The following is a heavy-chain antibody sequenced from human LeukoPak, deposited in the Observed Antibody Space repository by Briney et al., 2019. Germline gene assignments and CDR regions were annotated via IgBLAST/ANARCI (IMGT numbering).Heavy chain of an antibody. V-gene: IGHV1-18*01. CDR3: ARDDGYYYDSSGYYLFQH. D-gene: IGHD3-22*01. Sequence: ASVKVSCKASGYTFTSYGISWVRQAPGQGLEWMGWISAYNGNTSYAQKLQGRVTMTTDTSTSTAYMELRSLRSDDTAVYYCARDDGYYYDSSGYYLFQHWGQGTLVTVSS. CDR1: GYTFTSYG. CDR2: ISAYNGNT. J-gene: IGHJ1*01.